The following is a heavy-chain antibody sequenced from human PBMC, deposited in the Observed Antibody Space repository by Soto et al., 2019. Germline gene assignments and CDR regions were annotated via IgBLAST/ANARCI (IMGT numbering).Heavy chain of an antibody. D-gene: IGHD5-12*01. CDR2: IHDSGST. J-gene: IGHJ4*02. Sequence: SETLSLTCTVSGASVSSGTSDWNLIRQPPGKGLEWIGYIHDSGSTNYNPSLKSRVTISGGTSKHQFSLKLTSVTAADTALYSCARDSMAFFDYWGQGTLVTVSS. CDR1: GASVSSGTSD. CDR3: ARDSMAFFDY. V-gene: IGHV4-61*01.